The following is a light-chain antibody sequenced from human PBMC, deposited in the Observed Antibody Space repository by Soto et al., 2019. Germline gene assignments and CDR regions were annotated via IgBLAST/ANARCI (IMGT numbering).Light chain of an antibody. CDR2: RSN. V-gene: IGLV1-47*01. Sequence: QTVVTQPPSASGTPGQRVTISCSGSSSNIGTNDAFWYQQLPGTAPKLLIDRSNQRPSGVPDRFSGSKSGTSASLAISGLRSEDEADYYCASWDYSLSGVLFGGGTKLTVL. CDR1: SSNIGTND. J-gene: IGLJ2*01. CDR3: ASWDYSLSGVL.